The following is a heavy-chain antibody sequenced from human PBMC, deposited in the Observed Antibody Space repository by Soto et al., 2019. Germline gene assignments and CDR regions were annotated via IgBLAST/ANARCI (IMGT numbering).Heavy chain of an antibody. Sequence: SETLSLTCTVSSGSISGYYWSWIRQPPGKGLEWVAYMYYTGNTNSGSTNYNPSLKSRVTLSVDTSKNQFSLKLTSVTAADTAVYYCARGLMAPRLWGLGTLVTVSS. CDR2: MYYTGNTNSGST. D-gene: IGHD2-8*01. CDR1: SGSISGYY. J-gene: IGHJ4*02. CDR3: ARGLMAPRL. V-gene: IGHV4-59*01.